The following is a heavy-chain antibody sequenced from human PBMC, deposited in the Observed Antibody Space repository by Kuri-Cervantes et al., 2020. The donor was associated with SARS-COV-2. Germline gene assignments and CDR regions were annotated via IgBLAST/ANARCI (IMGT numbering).Heavy chain of an antibody. CDR1: GFTVSSNY. V-gene: IGHV3-53*01. J-gene: IGHJ4*02. CDR2: IYSGGST. Sequence: GESLKISCAASGFTVSSNYMSWVRQAPGKGLEWVSVIYSGGSTYYADSVKGRFTISRDNPKNTLYLQMNSLRAEDTAVYYCATDPGSYGDSSESWGQGTLVTVSS. D-gene: IGHD4-17*01. CDR3: ATDPGSYGDSSES.